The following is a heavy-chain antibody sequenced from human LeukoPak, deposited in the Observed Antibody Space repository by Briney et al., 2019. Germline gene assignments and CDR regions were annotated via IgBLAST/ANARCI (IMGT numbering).Heavy chain of an antibody. CDR3: ARAGSSGWAYYFDY. V-gene: IGHV4-61*08. J-gene: IGHJ4*02. CDR1: GASVTSAAYY. CDR2: IYYSGST. D-gene: IGHD6-19*01. Sequence: SATLSLTCTVTGASVTSAAYYFTWVRQPPGKGLEWIGYIYYSGSTNYNPSLKSRVTMSLDTSKNQFSLTLTSVTPADTAVYYCARAGSSGWAYYFDYWGQGTLVTVSS.